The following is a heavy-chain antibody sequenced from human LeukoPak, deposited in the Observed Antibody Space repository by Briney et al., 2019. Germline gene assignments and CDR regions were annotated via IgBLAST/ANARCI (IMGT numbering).Heavy chain of an antibody. V-gene: IGHV3-23*01. CDR3: AKEPREYCSSTSCPNWIDP. D-gene: IGHD2-2*01. Sequence: PGGSLRLSCAASGFTFSSYAISWVRQAPGKGREWVSPISASGGTTYYADSVKGRFTISRDNSKNTLYLQMSGLRAEDTAVYYCAKEPREYCSSTSCPNWIDPWGQGTLVTVYS. CDR1: GFTFSSYA. J-gene: IGHJ5*02. CDR2: ISASGGTT.